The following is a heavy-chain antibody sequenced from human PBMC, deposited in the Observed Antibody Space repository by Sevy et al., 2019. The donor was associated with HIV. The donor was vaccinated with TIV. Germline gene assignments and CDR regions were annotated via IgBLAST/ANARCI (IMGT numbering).Heavy chain of an antibody. V-gene: IGHV4-39*01. CDR1: GGSLITTNYY. CDR2: IYYSGST. J-gene: IGHJ5*02. Sequence: SETLSLTCSVSGGSLITTNYYWAWLRQSPRKGLEWIASIYYSGSTYYNPSLKARVTVSVDTSRSQFSLILNSVTAADTSVYYCAAHEGVTISEARFDPWGQGTLVTVSS. CDR3: AAHEGVTISEARFDP. D-gene: IGHD1-1*01.